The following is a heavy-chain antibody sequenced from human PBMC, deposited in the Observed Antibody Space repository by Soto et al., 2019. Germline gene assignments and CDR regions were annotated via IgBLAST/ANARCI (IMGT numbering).Heavy chain of an antibody. V-gene: IGHV4-30-2*01. J-gene: IGHJ4*02. CDR1: GGSLSGATYS. CDR3: ARSREFDY. CDR2: IFPSGTT. Sequence: SETLSLTCGVSGGSLSGATYSWNWIRQPPGKGLEWIGCIFPSGTTYYNPSLKSRVTISIDVSKNQFSLSLRSLTAADTAVYYCARSREFDYWSQGTLVTVS.